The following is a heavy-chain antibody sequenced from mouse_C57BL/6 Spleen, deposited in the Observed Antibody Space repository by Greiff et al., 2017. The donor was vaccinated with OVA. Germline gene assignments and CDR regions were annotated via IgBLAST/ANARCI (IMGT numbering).Heavy chain of an antibody. Sequence: QVQLQQSGPELVKPGASVKISCKASGYSFTSYYIHWVKQRPGQGLEWIGWIYPGSGNTKYNEKFKGKATLTADTSSSTAYMQISSLTSENSAVYYCARSVSSNTYAMDYWGQGTSVTVSS. CDR1: GYSFTSYY. J-gene: IGHJ4*01. CDR3: ARSVSSNTYAMDY. D-gene: IGHD1-1*01. CDR2: IYPGSGNT. V-gene: IGHV1-66*01.